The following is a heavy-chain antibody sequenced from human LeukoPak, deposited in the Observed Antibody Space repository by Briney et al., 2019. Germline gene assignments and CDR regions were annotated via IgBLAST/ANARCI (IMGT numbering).Heavy chain of an antibody. CDR1: GYTFTSYD. CDR2: MNPNSGNT. D-gene: IGHD6-19*01. CDR3: ARALTQWLVPPGY. V-gene: IGHV1-8*01. J-gene: IGHJ4*02. Sequence: ASVKVSCKASGYTFTSYDINWVRQATGQGLEWMGWMNPNSGNTGYAQKFQGRVTMTRNTSISTAYMELSSLRSEDTAVYYCARALTQWLVPPGYWGQGTLVTVSS.